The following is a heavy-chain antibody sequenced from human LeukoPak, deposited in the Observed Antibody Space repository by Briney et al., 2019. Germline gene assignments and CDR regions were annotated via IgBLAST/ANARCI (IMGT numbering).Heavy chain of an antibody. V-gene: IGHV1-46*01. J-gene: IGHJ4*02. CDR3: ARGIYSYGQTYFDY. D-gene: IGHD5-18*01. Sequence: ASVTVSCKASGYTFTSYYMHWVGQPPGQELEGMGIINPSGGSTSYAQKFQGRVTMTRDTSTSTVYMELSSLRSEDTAVYYCARGIYSYGQTYFDYWGQGTLVTVSS. CDR1: GYTFTSYY. CDR2: INPSGGST.